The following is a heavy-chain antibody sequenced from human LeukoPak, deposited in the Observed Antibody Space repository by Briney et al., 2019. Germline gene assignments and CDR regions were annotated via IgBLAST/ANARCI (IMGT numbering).Heavy chain of an antibody. V-gene: IGHV3-21*01. CDR1: GFTFSNYK. CDR3: ARGRDGSQSPIDY. Sequence: GGTPRLSRAASGFTFSNYKMNRGRQAPGQGLEWVSSISSSSSYIYYADSLRGRFTISRDNAENSLYLQMISLRAEDTAVYYCARGRDGSQSPIDYWGQGTLVTVSS. D-gene: IGHD5-24*01. CDR2: ISSSSSYI. J-gene: IGHJ4*02.